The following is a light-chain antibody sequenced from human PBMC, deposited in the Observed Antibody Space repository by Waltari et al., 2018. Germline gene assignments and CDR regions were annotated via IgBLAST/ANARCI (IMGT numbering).Light chain of an antibody. CDR1: SSNIGSNY. Sequence: QSVLPQPPSASGTPGQRVTISCSGSSSNIGSNYVYWYQQLPGTAPKLLIYRNNQRPSGFPDRFSGSKSGTSASLAISGLRSEDEADYYCAAWDDSLSGRVFGGGTKLTVL. CDR3: AAWDDSLSGRV. CDR2: RNN. J-gene: IGLJ3*02. V-gene: IGLV1-47*01.